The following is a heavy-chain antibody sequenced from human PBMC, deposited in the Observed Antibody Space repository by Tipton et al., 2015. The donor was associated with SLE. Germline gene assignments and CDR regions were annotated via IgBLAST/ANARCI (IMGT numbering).Heavy chain of an antibody. V-gene: IGHV4-34*01. CDR3: ASQYSSRTRFDP. D-gene: IGHD6-19*01. CDR1: GGSFSGYY. J-gene: IGHJ5*02. Sequence: TLSLTCAVYGGSFSGYYWSWIRQPPGKGLEWIGEINHSGGTNYNPSLKSRVTISVDTSKNQFSLKLSSVTAADTAVYYCASQYSSRTRFDPWGQGTLVTVSS. CDR2: INHSGGT.